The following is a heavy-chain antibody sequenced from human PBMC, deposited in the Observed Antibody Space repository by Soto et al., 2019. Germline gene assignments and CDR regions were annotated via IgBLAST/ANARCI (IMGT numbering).Heavy chain of an antibody. V-gene: IGHV4-4*02. Sequence: SETLSLTCAVSGGYISSSNWWSWVRQPPGKGLEWIGEIYHSGSTNYNPSLKSRVTISVDKSKNQFSLKLSSVTAVDTAVYYCARAAMGGSSWPFDYWGQGTLVTVSS. J-gene: IGHJ4*02. CDR3: ARAAMGGSSWPFDY. CDR1: GGYISSSNW. CDR2: IYHSGST. D-gene: IGHD6-13*01.